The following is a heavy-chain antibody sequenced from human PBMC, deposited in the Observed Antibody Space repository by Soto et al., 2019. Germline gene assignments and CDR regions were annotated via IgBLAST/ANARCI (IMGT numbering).Heavy chain of an antibody. CDR2: MNPNSGNT. CDR3: ARGFVVRGVPPTDAFDI. V-gene: IGHV1-8*01. J-gene: IGHJ3*02. Sequence: QVQLVQSGAEVKKPGASVKVSCKASGYTFTSNDINWVRQATGQGLEWMGWMNPNSGNTGYAQKFQGRVTMTRNTSISTAYMELSSLRSEDTAVYYCARGFVVRGVPPTDAFDIWGQGTMVTVSS. CDR1: GYTFTSND. D-gene: IGHD3-10*01.